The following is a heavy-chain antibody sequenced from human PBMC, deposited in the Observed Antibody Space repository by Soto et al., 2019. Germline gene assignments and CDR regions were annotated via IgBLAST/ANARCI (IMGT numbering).Heavy chain of an antibody. CDR1: GGTFSSYT. CDR3: ARDSYYDSSGYYSGY. D-gene: IGHD3-22*01. V-gene: IGHV1-69*04. Sequence: ASVKVSCKASGGTFSSYTISWVRQAPGQGLEWMGRIIPILGIANYAQKFQGRVTITADKSTSTSYMELSSLRSEDTAMYYCARDSYYDSSGYYSGYWGQGTLVTVSS. CDR2: IIPILGIA. J-gene: IGHJ4*02.